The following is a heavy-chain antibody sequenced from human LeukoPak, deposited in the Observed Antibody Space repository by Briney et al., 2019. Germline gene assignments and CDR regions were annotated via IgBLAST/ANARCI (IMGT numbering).Heavy chain of an antibody. V-gene: IGHV4-59*08. CDR3: ARRADYFSTTGYDKFDY. Sequence: SETLSLTCTVSGGSITGYYWSWIRQPPGKGLEWIGYLYYSGGTDYNRSLKSRVTMSVDTSKNQFSLKLRFVAAADTAVYYCARRADYFSTTGYDKFDYWGQGSLVTVSS. D-gene: IGHD3-9*01. CDR2: LYYSGGT. CDR1: GGSITGYY. J-gene: IGHJ4*02.